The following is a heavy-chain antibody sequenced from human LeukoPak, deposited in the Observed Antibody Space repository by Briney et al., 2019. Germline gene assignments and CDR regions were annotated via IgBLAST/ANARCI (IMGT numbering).Heavy chain of an antibody. CDR1: GFTFDDYA. V-gene: IGHV3-9*01. D-gene: IGHD2-2*01. CDR2: ISWNSGSI. J-gene: IGHJ4*02. Sequence: GGSLRLSCAASGFTFDDYAMHWVRQAPGKGLEWVSGISWNSGSIGYADSVKGRFTISRDNAKNSPYLQMNSLRAEDTALYYCAKDMNQLLFGAFDYWGQGTLVTVSS. CDR3: AKDMNQLLFGAFDY.